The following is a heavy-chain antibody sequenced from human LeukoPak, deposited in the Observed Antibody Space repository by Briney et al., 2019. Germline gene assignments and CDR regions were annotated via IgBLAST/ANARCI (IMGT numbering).Heavy chain of an antibody. J-gene: IGHJ4*02. V-gene: IGHV3-53*01. CDR2: IYSGGST. CDR1: GFTFSSYE. CDR3: ARSRGRSAPFEY. Sequence: GGSLRLSCAASGFTFSSYEMNWVRQAPGKGLEWVSVIYSGGSTYYADSVKGRFTISRDNSKNTLYLQMNSLRAEDTAVYHCARSRGRSAPFEYWGQGTLVTVSS. D-gene: IGHD2-15*01.